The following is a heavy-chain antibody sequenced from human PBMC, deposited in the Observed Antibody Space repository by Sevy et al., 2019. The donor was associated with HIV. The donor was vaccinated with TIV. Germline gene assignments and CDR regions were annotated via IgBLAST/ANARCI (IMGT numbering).Heavy chain of an antibody. CDR2: IWYDGSNK. Sequence: GGSLRLSCAASGFTFSSYGMHWVRQAPGKGLEWVAVIWYDGSNKYYADSVKGRFTISRDNSKNTLYLQMNSLRAEDTAVYYCARDSITIFGVVSEYFDYWGQGTLLTVSS. CDR1: GFTFSSYG. V-gene: IGHV3-33*01. D-gene: IGHD3-3*01. J-gene: IGHJ4*02. CDR3: ARDSITIFGVVSEYFDY.